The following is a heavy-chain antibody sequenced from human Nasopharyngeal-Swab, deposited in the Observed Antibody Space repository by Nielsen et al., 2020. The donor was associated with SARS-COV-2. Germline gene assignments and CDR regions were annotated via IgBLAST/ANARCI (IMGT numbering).Heavy chain of an antibody. CDR3: ARGRAQLWSRVNGMDV. Sequence: GGSLRLSCAASGFTFSSYEMNWVRQAPGKGLEWVSYISSSGSTIYYADSVKGRFTISRDNAKNSLYLQMNSLRAEDTAVYYCARGRAQLWSRVNGMDVGGQGTTVTVSS. CDR1: GFTFSSYE. D-gene: IGHD5-18*01. V-gene: IGHV3-48*03. J-gene: IGHJ6*02. CDR2: ISSSGSTI.